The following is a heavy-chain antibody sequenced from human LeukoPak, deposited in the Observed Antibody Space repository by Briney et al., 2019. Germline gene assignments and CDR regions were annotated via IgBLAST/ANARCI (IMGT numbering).Heavy chain of an antibody. CDR3: ANQVLPFDY. Sequence: VGSLRLSCAASGFTFSSYAMSWVRQAPGKGLEWASAISGSGGSTYYADSVKGRFTISRDNSKNTLYLQMNSLRAEDTAVYYCANQVLPFDYWGQGTLVTVSS. CDR1: GFTFSSYA. V-gene: IGHV3-23*01. D-gene: IGHD2-8*02. CDR2: ISGSGGST. J-gene: IGHJ4*02.